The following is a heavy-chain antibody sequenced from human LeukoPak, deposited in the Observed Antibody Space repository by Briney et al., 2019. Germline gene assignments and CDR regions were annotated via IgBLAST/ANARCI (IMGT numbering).Heavy chain of an antibody. CDR2: IYYSGNT. D-gene: IGHD4-17*01. J-gene: IGHJ4*02. Sequence: PSETLSLICTVSGFSISSSNSYWGWIRQPLGKGLEWIESIYYSGNTYYNPSLKSRVTISVDTSKNQFSLKLSSVTAADTAVYYCARAARVTTEKGGYYFDYWGQGTLVTVSS. CDR3: ARAARVTTEKGGYYFDY. CDR1: GFSISSSNSY. V-gene: IGHV4-39*07.